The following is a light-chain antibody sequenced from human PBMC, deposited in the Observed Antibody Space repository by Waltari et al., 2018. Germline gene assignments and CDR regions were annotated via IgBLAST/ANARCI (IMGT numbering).Light chain of an antibody. V-gene: IGKV3-15*01. CDR3: QQYNSYPPT. J-gene: IGKJ3*01. Sequence: EIVMTQSPATLSVSPGERATLSCRASQSVSSNLAWYQQKPGQAPRLLIYGASTRATGIPARFSGSGSGTEFTLTISSLQSEDFAVYYCQQYNSYPPTFGPGTKVDIK. CDR2: GAS. CDR1: QSVSSN.